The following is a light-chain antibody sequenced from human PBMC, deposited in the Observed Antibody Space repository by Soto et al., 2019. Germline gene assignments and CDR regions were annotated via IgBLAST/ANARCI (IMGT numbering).Light chain of an antibody. CDR3: ISYAGSNNGGV. CDR2: EVS. Sequence: QSALTQPPSASGSPGQSVTISCTGTGSDVGAYNYVSWYQQHPGKAPKLMIYEVSKRPSGVPGRFSGSKSGNTASRTVSGLQAEDEADYYCISYAGSNNGGVFGGGTKLTVL. CDR1: GSDVGAYNY. V-gene: IGLV2-8*01. J-gene: IGLJ3*02.